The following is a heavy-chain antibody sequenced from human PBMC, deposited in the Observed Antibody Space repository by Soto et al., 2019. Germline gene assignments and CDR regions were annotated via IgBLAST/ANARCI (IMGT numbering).Heavy chain of an antibody. D-gene: IGHD1-26*01. Sequence: ASVKVSCKASGSTFTSYDINWVRQATGQGLEWMGWMNPNSGNTGYAQKFQGRVTMTRNTSISTAYMELSSLISEDTAVYYCASPLQGATNYYGMDVWGQGTTGTVSS. J-gene: IGHJ6*02. CDR3: ASPLQGATNYYGMDV. CDR1: GSTFTSYD. CDR2: MNPNSGNT. V-gene: IGHV1-8*01.